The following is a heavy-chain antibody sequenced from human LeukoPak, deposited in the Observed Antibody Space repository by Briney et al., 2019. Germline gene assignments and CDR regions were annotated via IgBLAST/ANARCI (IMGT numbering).Heavy chain of an antibody. CDR1: GGSINRYY. V-gene: IGHV4-4*07. CDR2: IYTSGST. CDR3: ARTRGYSSGWYYFDY. Sequence: SETLSLTCTVSGGSINRYYLSWIRQPAGKGLEWIGRIYTSGSTNYNPSLKSRVTMSEDTSKNQFSLKLSSVTAADTAVYYCARTRGYSSGWYYFDYWGQGTLVTVSS. J-gene: IGHJ4*02. D-gene: IGHD6-19*01.